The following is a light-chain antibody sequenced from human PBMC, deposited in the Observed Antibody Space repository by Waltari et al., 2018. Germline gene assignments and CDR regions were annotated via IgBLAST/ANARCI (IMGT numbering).Light chain of an antibody. CDR1: QALTTY. CDR2: GVS. J-gene: IGKJ5*01. CDR3: QQLNTYPPT. V-gene: IGKV1-9*01. Sequence: DIHLTQSPSFLPASVGDRVTITCRASQALTTYLAWYQQKPGKAPKLLIYGVSTLQSGVPSRFSGSGSGADFTLTINSLQPEDFAIYYCQQLNTYPPTFGQGTRLEIK.